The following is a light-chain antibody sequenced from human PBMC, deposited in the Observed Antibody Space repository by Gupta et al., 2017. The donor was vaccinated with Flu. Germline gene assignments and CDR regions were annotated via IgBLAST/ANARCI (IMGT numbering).Light chain of an antibody. CDR3: SSYSSSYLSSESLL. V-gene: IGLV2-8*01. Sequence: QSALTPPPPAPGSPGQPVTIFCTGSSRNVGGYNYVSWYQQHPGKAPKLMIYEVSKRPSGVPDRFSGSKSGNTASLTVAGLQTEDEAAYYCSSYSSSYLSSESLLFGGGTKLTVL. CDR1: SRNVGGYNY. J-gene: IGLJ3*02. CDR2: EVS.